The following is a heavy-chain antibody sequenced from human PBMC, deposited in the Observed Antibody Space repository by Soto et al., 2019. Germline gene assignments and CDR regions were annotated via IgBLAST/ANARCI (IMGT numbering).Heavy chain of an antibody. J-gene: IGHJ5*02. CDR1: GFTFSNYF. CDR2: MSGDGKTI. V-gene: IGHV3-74*01. CDR3: ARTYVPGIAGFDP. D-gene: IGHD1-1*01. Sequence: GGSLRLSCADSGFTFSNYFMHWVRQVPGEGLVWVSRMSGDGKTISYADCVKGRFTISRDNAKNTLYLQMNSLRVEDTAVYYCARTYVPGIAGFDPWGQGTLVTVSS.